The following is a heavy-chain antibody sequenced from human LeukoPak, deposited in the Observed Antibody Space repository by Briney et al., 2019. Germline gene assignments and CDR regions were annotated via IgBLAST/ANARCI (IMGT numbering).Heavy chain of an antibody. V-gene: IGHV4-61*02. CDR3: AREVGRGIFGVVINHFYYYYGMDV. D-gene: IGHD3-3*01. Sequence: SSQTLSLTCTVSGGSISSGSYYWSWIRQPAGKGLEWIGRIYTKGSTNYNPSLKSRVTISVDTSKNQFSLKLSSVTAADTAVYYCAREVGRGIFGVVINHFYYYYGMDVWGQGTTVTVSS. J-gene: IGHJ6*02. CDR1: GGSISSGSYY. CDR2: IYTKGST.